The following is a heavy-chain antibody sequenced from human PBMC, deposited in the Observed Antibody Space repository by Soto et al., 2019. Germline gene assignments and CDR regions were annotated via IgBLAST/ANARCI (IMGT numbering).Heavy chain of an antibody. J-gene: IGHJ4*02. V-gene: IGHV3-74*01. CDR1: GFTFGNYW. CDR3: ASDVPTAETPGDDFDY. Sequence: EVQLVESGGGLVQPGGSLRLSCAVSGFTFGNYWMHWVRQPPGRGLMWVARINADGRTTSYADSVEGRFTISRDNAKNTLSLEMNSLRAEDTAIYYCASDVPTAETPGDDFDYWGQGTLVTVSS. CDR2: INADGRTT. D-gene: IGHD4-17*01.